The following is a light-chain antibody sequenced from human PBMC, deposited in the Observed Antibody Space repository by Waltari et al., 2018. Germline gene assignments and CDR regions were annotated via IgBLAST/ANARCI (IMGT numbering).Light chain of an antibody. V-gene: IGLV6-57*02. J-gene: IGLJ3*02. CDR3: QSYDSANNWV. Sequence: NFMLTQPHSVSASPGKTVTLSCTGTGGSIASNYVQWYLPRPGSAPNTVIYEDDHSPCGVPDRVSGSIDISSNSAFLTISGLTTEDEADYYCQSYDSANNWVFGGGTQLTVL. CDR2: EDD. CDR1: GGSIASNY.